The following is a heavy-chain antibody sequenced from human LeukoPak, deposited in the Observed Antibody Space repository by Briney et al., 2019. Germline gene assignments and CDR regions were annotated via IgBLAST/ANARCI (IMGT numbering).Heavy chain of an antibody. D-gene: IGHD2-8*01. CDR2: IKQDGSEK. CDR1: GFTFSSYW. V-gene: IGHV3-7*03. CDR3: ARDWRWMVNAFDY. J-gene: IGHJ4*02. Sequence: GGSLRLSCAASGFTFSSYWMSWVRQAPGKGLEWVANIKQDGSEKYYVDSVKGRFTISRDNAKNSLYLQMNSLRAEDTAVYYCARDWRWMVNAFDYWGQGTLVTVSS.